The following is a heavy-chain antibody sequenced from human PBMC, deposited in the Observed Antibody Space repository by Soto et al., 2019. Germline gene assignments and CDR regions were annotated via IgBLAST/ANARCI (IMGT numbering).Heavy chain of an antibody. J-gene: IGHJ4*02. CDR3: AKDGDSHGWSAPDF. D-gene: IGHD6-19*01. CDR2: ISSDGSKK. Sequence: PGGSLRLSCAASGFTFSGYGVHWVRQAPGKGPEWVAVISSDGSKKYYADSVKGRFTISRDNSKNTLYLQMNSLRAEDTTVYYCAKDGDSHGWSAPDFWGQGTMVSVS. CDR1: GFTFSGYG. V-gene: IGHV3-30*18.